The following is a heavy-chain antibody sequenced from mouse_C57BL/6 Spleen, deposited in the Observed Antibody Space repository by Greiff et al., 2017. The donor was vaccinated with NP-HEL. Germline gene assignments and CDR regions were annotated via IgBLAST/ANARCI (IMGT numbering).Heavy chain of an antibody. CDR1: GFTFSNYW. CDR3: TGRSLGDY. CDR2: IRLKSDNYAT. J-gene: IGHJ2*01. Sequence: EVQLVESGGGLVQPGGSMKLSCVASGFTFSNYWMNWVRQSPEKGLEWVAQIRLKSDNYATHYAESVKGRFTISRDDSKSSVYLQMNNLRAEDTGIYYCTGRSLGDYWGQGTTLTVSS. V-gene: IGHV6-3*01. D-gene: IGHD3-3*01.